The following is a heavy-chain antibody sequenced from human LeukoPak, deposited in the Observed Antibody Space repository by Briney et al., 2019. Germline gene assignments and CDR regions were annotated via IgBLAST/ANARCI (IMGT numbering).Heavy chain of an antibody. D-gene: IGHD4-11*01. Sequence: PSETLSLTCTVSGGSIRSGDYSWNWIRQHPGKGLEWIGYIYYSGSTYYNPSLTSRVTMSVDASKNQFSLKLSSVTAADTAIYYCARDHTETSSLNFRNYYYYGMDIWGQGTTVIVSS. CDR3: ARDHTETSSLNFRNYYYYGMDI. CDR2: IYYSGST. CDR1: GGSIRSGDYS. V-gene: IGHV4-31*03. J-gene: IGHJ6*02.